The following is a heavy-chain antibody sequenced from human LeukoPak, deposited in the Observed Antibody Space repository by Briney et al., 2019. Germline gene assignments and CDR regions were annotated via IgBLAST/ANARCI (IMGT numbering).Heavy chain of an antibody. CDR1: GFTFSAYW. J-gene: IGHJ4*02. CDR2: IKQDGGEK. D-gene: IGHD2-2*01. V-gene: IGHV3-7*05. CDR3: ARDMHSSYEY. Sequence: GGSLRLSCAASGFTFSAYWMSWLRQAPGRGLEWVASIKQDGGEKYYVDSVMGRFTISKDNAKNSLYLQMNSLRVEDTAVYYCARDMHSSYEYWGQGTLLSVSS.